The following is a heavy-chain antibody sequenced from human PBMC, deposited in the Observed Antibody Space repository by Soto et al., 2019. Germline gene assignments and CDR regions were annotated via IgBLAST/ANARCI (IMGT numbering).Heavy chain of an antibody. CDR1: GFTFSDYG. V-gene: IGHV3-33*01. CDR3: ARASGSFDY. Sequence: QVQLVESGGGVVQPGRSLRLSCAASGFTFSDYGMHWVRQAPGKGLEWVAVIWFDGSVKYYADSVKGRFTISRDNSKNTLYLQIYRLRAEDTAVYYCARASGSFDYWGQGTLVTVSS. J-gene: IGHJ4*02. CDR2: IWFDGSVK.